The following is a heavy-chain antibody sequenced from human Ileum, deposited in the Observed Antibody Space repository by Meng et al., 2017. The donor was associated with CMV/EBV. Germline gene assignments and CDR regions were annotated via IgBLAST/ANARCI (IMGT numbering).Heavy chain of an antibody. J-gene: IGHJ4*02. V-gene: IGHV3-73*01. CDR1: GFTFSSYA. Sequence: GESLKISCAASGFTFSSYAMSWVRQAPGKGLEWVGRIRSKANSYATAYAASVKGRFTISRDDSKNTAYLQMNSLKTEDTAVYYCTSAFSSGRTVNDYWGQGTLVTVSS. CDR3: TSAFSSGRTVNDY. D-gene: IGHD6-19*01. CDR2: IRSKANSYAT.